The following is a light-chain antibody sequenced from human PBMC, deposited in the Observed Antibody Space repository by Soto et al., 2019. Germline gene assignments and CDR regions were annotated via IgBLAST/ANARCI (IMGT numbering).Light chain of an antibody. Sequence: EIALTQSPGTLSVSPGERATLSCRASQSVSSNLAWYQQKPGQAPRLRIYGASSRATGIPDRFSGSGFGTDFTLTISRLEPEDFAVYYCQHYDSSLFAFGPGTKVDIK. CDR1: QSVSSN. CDR3: QHYDSSLFA. J-gene: IGKJ3*01. CDR2: GAS. V-gene: IGKV3-20*01.